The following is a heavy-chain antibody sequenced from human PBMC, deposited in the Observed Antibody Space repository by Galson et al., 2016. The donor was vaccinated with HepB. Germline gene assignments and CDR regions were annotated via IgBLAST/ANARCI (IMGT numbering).Heavy chain of an antibody. V-gene: IGHV5-51*03. D-gene: IGHD1-26*01. CDR1: GYSFTTYW. CDR3: ARRTVGYYKGASDY. CDR2: IYPGDSET. J-gene: IGHJ4*02. Sequence: QSGAEVKKPGESLKISCQGSGYSFTTYWIAWVRHVPGEGLEWMGIIYPGDSETRYSPSFQGQVTMSVDKSINTAYLQWSSLKASDTAIYYCARRTVGYYKGASDYWGQGTLVTVSS.